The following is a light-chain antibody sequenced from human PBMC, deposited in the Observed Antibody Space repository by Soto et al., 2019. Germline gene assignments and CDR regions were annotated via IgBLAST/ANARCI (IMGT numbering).Light chain of an antibody. V-gene: IGKV1-39*01. Sequence: DIQMTQSPSSLSASVGDRVTITCRASLSIGNSLNWYQRKLGKVPKVLIYGASSLQSGVPSRFSGSGSGTDFTLTISSLQPEDFVTYYCQESYTALWGTFGEGTKVEI. CDR3: QESYTALWGT. J-gene: IGKJ4*01. CDR2: GAS. CDR1: LSIGNS.